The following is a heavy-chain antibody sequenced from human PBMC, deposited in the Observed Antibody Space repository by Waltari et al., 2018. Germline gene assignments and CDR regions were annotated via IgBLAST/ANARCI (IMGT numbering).Heavy chain of an antibody. D-gene: IGHD4-17*01. Sequence: EVQLVQSGAEVKKPGESLKISCEASGYTFSTYWIAWVRQMPGKGLEWMGIIYPGYSDTIYSPSFQGHVTISGDKSINTAALQWSSLKASDTAIYYCARLGNTLSTVTRAFDFWGQGTLVSVSS. J-gene: IGHJ4*02. V-gene: IGHV5-51*01. CDR2: IYPGYSDT. CDR1: GYTFSTYW. CDR3: ARLGNTLSTVTRAFDF.